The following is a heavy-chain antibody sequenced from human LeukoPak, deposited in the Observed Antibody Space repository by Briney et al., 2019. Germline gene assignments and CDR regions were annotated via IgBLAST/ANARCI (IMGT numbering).Heavy chain of an antibody. CDR2: IWYDGSNK. J-gene: IGHJ4*02. CDR3: ARAHPYNWNLFDY. CDR1: GFTFSSYG. Sequence: TGGSLRLSCAASGFTFSSYGMHWVRQAPGKGLEWVAVIWYDGSNKYYADSVKGRFTISRDNSKNTLYLQMNSLRAEDTAVYYCARAHPYNWNLFDYWGQGTLVTVSS. D-gene: IGHD1-20*01. V-gene: IGHV3-33*01.